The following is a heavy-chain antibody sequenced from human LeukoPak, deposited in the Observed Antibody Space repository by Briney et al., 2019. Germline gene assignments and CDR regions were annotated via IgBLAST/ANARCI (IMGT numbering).Heavy chain of an antibody. J-gene: IGHJ1*01. CDR3: AKAFPYYYDSSGYYYAEYFQH. D-gene: IGHD3-22*01. V-gene: IGHV3-23*01. Sequence: GGSLRLSYAASGFTFSSYAMSWVRPAPGKGLEWVSAISGSGGSTYYADSVKGRFTISRDNSKNTLYLQMNSLRAEDTAVYYCAKAFPYYYDSSGYYYAEYFQHWGQGTLVTVST. CDR1: GFTFSSYA. CDR2: ISGSGGST.